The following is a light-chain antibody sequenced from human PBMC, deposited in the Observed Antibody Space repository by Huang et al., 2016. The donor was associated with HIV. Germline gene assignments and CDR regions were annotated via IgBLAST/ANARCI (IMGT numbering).Light chain of an antibody. CDR2: AAS. V-gene: IGKV3-20*01. Sequence: EIVLTQSPGTLSLPPGQRATLSCRARQTVRDNNLAWYQQKPGQPPRLLIYAASRRATGVPARFSGSGSGRDFTLTVSRLEPEDFSLYYCQQYGSVSRFGGGTKVEIK. J-gene: IGKJ4*01. CDR3: QQYGSVSR. CDR1: QTVRDNN.